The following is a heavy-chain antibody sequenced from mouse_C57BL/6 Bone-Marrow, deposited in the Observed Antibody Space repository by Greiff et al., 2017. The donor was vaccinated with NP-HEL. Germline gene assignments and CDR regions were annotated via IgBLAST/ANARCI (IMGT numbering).Heavy chain of an antibody. CDR2: INPDSSTI. V-gene: IGHV4-1*01. J-gene: IGHJ2*01. D-gene: IGHD1-2*01. CDR3: ASSSLLRWFDY. Sequence: EVKVIESGGGLVQPGGSLKLSCAASGIDFSRYWMSWVRRAPGKGLEWIGEINPDSSTINYAPSLKDKFIISRDNAKNTLYLQMSKVRSEDTALYYCASSSLLRWFDYWGQGTTLTVSS. CDR1: GIDFSRYW.